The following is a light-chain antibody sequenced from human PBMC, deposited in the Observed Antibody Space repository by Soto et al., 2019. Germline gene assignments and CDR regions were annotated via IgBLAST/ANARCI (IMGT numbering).Light chain of an antibody. CDR3: SSYAGSNNLGL. J-gene: IGLJ2*01. CDR2: EVR. V-gene: IGLV2-8*01. Sequence: QSVLTQPPSASGSPGQSVTISCTGTSSDIGAYDYVSWYQQYPGKAPRLIIYEVRHRPSGVPDRFSGSKSGNTASLTVAGLQGEYEADYYCSSYAGSNNLGLFGGGTKLTVL. CDR1: SSDIGAYDY.